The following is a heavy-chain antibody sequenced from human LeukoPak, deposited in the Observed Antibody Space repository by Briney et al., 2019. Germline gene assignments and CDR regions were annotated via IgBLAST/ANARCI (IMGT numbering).Heavy chain of an antibody. J-gene: IGHJ5*02. V-gene: IGHV4-59*01. CDR3: ARKTDDWFDP. D-gene: IGHD2-21*02. Sequence: SETLSLTCTVSGGSISSYYWNWIRQSPGKGLEWIGYIYYTGSTNYNPSLRSRVTISVDTSKNQFSLKLSSVNAADTAVYYCARKTDDWFDPWGQGTLVTVSS. CDR1: GGSISSYY. CDR2: IYYTGST.